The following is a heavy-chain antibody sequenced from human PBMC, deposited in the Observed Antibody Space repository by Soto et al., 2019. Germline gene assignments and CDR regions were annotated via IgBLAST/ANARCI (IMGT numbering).Heavy chain of an antibody. D-gene: IGHD4-17*01. CDR1: GYSFTTYW. CDR2: IDPSHSYS. J-gene: IGHJ6*02. V-gene: IGHV5-10-1*01. CDR3: ARHEGLMTTVVAMGV. Sequence: EVQLVQSGAEVKKPGESLRISCTGSGYSFTTYWINWVRQMPGKGLEWMGMIDPSHSYSNYSPAFQGHITISADKSINTAYLQWSSLKASDTAIYYCARHEGLMTTVVAMGVWGQGTTVTVSS.